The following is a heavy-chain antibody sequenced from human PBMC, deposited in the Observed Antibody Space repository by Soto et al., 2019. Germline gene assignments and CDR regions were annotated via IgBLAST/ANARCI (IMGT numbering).Heavy chain of an antibody. CDR1: GGSISSSSYY. CDR2: IYYSGST. Sequence: QLQLQESGPGLVKPSETLSLTCTVSGGSISSSSYYWGWIRQPPGKGLEWIGSIYYSGSTYYNPSLKSRVTISVDTSKNQFSLKLSSVTAADTAVYYCARGGPDGYTSAYWGQGTLVTVSS. J-gene: IGHJ4*02. D-gene: IGHD5-12*01. CDR3: ARGGPDGYTSAY. V-gene: IGHV4-39*01.